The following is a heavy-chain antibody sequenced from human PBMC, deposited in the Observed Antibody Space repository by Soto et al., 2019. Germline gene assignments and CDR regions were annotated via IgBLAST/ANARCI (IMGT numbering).Heavy chain of an antibody. Sequence: QLVETGGGLIQPGTSLTLSCAASGFSVSRNDMTWVRQAPVKGLEWVSFVYSGGATFYADSVKGRFSLSRDDSQNTMSLQMNNLRAEDTAVYYCARVPGRLWGRGTLVTVAS. D-gene: IGHD3-10*01. CDR1: GFSVSRND. J-gene: IGHJ4*02. CDR2: VYSGGAT. CDR3: ARVPGRL. V-gene: IGHV3-53*02.